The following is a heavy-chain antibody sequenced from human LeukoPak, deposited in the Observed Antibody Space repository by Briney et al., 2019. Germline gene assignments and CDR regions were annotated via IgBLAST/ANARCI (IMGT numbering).Heavy chain of an antibody. CDR3: ARGSRYFDY. J-gene: IGHJ4*02. Sequence: GGSLRLSCAASGFTFSSYGMHWVRQAPGKGLEWVAFIRYDGSNKCYADSVKGRFTISRDNSKNTLYLQMNSLRAEDTAVYYCARGSRYFDYWGQGTLVTVSS. V-gene: IGHV3-30*02. CDR1: GFTFSSYG. CDR2: IRYDGSNK.